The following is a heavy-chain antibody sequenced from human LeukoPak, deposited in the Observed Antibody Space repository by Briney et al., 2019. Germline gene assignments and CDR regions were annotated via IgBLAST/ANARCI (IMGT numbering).Heavy chain of an antibody. CDR1: GFTFSSYG. CDR2: IRYDGSNK. V-gene: IGHV3-30*02. Sequence: PGGSLRLSCAASGFTFSSYGMHWVRQAPGKGLEWVAFIRYDGSNKYYADSVKGRFTISRDNSKNTLYLQMGSLRAEDMAVYYCASDGTVGATYPYYYYMDVWGKGTTVTVSS. CDR3: ASDGTVGATYPYYYYMDV. J-gene: IGHJ6*03. D-gene: IGHD1-26*01.